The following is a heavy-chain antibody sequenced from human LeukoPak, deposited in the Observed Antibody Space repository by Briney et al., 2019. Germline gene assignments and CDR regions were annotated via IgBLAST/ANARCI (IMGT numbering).Heavy chain of an antibody. V-gene: IGHV3-53*01. D-gene: IGHD6-19*01. CDR2: IYSGGST. J-gene: IGHJ4*02. CDR1: GFTVSSNY. Sequence: GGSLRLSCAASGFTVSSNYMSWVRQAPGKGLEWVSVIYSGGSTYYADSVKGRFTISRDNSKNTLYLQMNSLRAEDTAVYYCARASTPAYSSGWYFDHWGQGTLVTVSS. CDR3: ARASTPAYSSGWYFDH.